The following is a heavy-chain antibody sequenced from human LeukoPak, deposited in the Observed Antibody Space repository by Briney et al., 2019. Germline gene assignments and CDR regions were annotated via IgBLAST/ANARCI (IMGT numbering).Heavy chain of an antibody. CDR2: ISSDGSNK. Sequence: GGSLRLSCAASGFTLSNYPMHWVRQAPGKGLEWVAVISSDGSNKYFADSVKGRFTMSRDNSKNTLYLQMNSLRAEDTAVYYCARDLTSGALFDYWGQGTLVTVSS. D-gene: IGHD4/OR15-4a*01. CDR1: GFTLSNYP. V-gene: IGHV3-30-3*01. CDR3: ARDLTSGALFDY. J-gene: IGHJ4*02.